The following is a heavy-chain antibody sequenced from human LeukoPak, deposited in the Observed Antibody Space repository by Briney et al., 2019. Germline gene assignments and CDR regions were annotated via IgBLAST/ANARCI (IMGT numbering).Heavy chain of an antibody. CDR1: GFTFSDYY. CDR3: ARSLAYYDILTGYYYYYYYGMDV. D-gene: IGHD3-9*01. CDR2: ISSSSSYT. Sequence: PGGSLRLSCAASGFTFSDYYMSRLRQAPGKGLEWVSYISSSSSYTNYADSVKGRFTISRDNAKNSLFLQMNSLRAEDTAVYYCARSLAYYDILTGYYYYYYYGMDVWGKGTTVTVSS. J-gene: IGHJ6*04. V-gene: IGHV3-11*06.